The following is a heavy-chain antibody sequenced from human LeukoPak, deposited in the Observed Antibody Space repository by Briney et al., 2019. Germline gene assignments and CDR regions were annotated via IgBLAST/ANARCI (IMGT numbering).Heavy chain of an antibody. CDR2: ISGSGGST. J-gene: IGHJ4*02. Sequence: GGSLRLSCAASGFTFSSYAMSWVRQAPGKGLEWVSAISGSGGSTYYADSVKGRFTISRDNSKNTLYLQMNSLRAEDTAVYYCAKDLYDSSGYYNLFDYWGQGTLVTVSS. V-gene: IGHV3-23*01. CDR1: GFTFSSYA. D-gene: IGHD3-22*01. CDR3: AKDLYDSSGYYNLFDY.